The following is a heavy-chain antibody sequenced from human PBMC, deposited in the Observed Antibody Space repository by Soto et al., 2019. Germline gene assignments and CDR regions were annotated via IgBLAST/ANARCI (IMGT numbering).Heavy chain of an antibody. D-gene: IGHD3-16*01. CDR2: IYYSGST. J-gene: IGHJ3*02. CDR1: GGSISSHY. V-gene: IGHV4-59*11. CDR3: SRDLGVARWLDAFDI. Sequence: PSETLSLTCTVSGGSISSHYWSWIRQPPGKGQEWIGYIYYSGSTNYNPSLKSRVTISVDTSKNQFSLKLSSVTAADTAVYYCSRDLGVARWLDAFDISGQGPIVTVS.